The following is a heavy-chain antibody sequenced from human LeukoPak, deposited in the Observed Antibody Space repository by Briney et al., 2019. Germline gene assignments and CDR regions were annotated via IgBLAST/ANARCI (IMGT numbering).Heavy chain of an antibody. V-gene: IGHV1-69*05. Sequence: GASVKVSCKASGGTFSSYAISWVRQAPGQGLEWMGGIIPIFGTANYAQKFRGRVTITTDESTSTAYMELSSLRSEDTAVYYCATHDCSSTSCYENYYYYYYMDVWGKGTTVTVSS. CDR1: GGTFSSYA. J-gene: IGHJ6*03. CDR2: IIPIFGTA. CDR3: ATHDCSSTSCYENYYYYYYMDV. D-gene: IGHD2-2*01.